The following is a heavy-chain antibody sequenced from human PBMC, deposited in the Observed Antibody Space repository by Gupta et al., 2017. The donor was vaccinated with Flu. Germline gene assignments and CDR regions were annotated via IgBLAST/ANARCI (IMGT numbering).Heavy chain of an antibody. CDR1: GFSLTNARMG. J-gene: IGHJ5*02. Sequence: QVTLKESGPVLVRPTETLTLTCSVSGFSLTNARMGVSWIRQPPGKALQWLAHIFANDEKTYSTSLKSRLTISKDTSRSQVVLTMTNMDPVDTATYYCARRQTSQLWFGDGWFDPWGQGILVTVSS. CDR2: IFANDEK. D-gene: IGHD3-10*01. CDR3: ARRQTSQLWFGDGWFDP. V-gene: IGHV2-26*01.